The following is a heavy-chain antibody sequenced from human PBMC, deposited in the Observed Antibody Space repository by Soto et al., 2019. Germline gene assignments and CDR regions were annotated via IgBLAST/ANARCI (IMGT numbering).Heavy chain of an antibody. V-gene: IGHV3-30*18. D-gene: IGHD2-15*01. CDR1: GFTFSSYG. CDR3: ANDRYCSGCSCEMIDY. CDR2: ISYDGSNK. Sequence: QVQLVESGGGVVQPGRSLRLSCAASGFTFSSYGMHWVRQAPGKGLEWVAVISYDGSNKYYADSVKGRFTISRDNPKNTLYLQMNSLRAEDTAVYYCANDRYCSGCSCEMIDYWGQGTLVTVSS. J-gene: IGHJ4*02.